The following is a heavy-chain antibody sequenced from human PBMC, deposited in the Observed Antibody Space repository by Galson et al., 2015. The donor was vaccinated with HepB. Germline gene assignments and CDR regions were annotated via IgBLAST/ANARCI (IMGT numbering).Heavy chain of an antibody. CDR1: GFTFSSYW. CDR2: IKQDRSEK. D-gene: IGHD3-3*01. J-gene: IGHJ4*02. CDR3: ARAVYDFWSGPPSFDY. V-gene: IGHV3-7*03. Sequence: SLRLSCAASGFTFSSYWMSWVRQAPGKGLEWVANIKQDRSEKYHVDSVKGRFTISRDNAENSLYLQMNSLRAEDTAVYYCARAVYDFWSGPPSFDYWGQGTLVTVSS.